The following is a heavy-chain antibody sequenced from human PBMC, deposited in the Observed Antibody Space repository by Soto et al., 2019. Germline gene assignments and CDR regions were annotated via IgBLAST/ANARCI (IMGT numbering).Heavy chain of an antibody. V-gene: IGHV3-48*01. CDR1: GFTFSSYS. CDR2: ISSSSSTI. D-gene: IGHD3-10*01. Sequence: PGGSLRLSCAASGFTFSSYSMNWVRQAPGKGLEWVSYISSSSSTIYYADSVKGRFTISRDNAKNSLYLQMNSLRAEDTAVYYCARSTINWFDPWGQGTLVTVS. J-gene: IGHJ5*02. CDR3: ARSTINWFDP.